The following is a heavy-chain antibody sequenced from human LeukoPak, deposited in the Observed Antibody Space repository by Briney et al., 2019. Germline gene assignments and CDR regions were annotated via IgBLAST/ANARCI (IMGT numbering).Heavy chain of an antibody. CDR2: ISGSGGST. J-gene: IGHJ4*02. D-gene: IGHD6-19*01. CDR1: GVTLSTYA. V-gene: IGHV3-23*01. CDR3: ATSRQWLVRYFDY. Sequence: GGSLRLSCAASGVTLSTYAMSWARQAPGKGLEWVAAISGSGGSTYYADSVKGRFTISRDNSKNTLYLQMKSLRAEDTAVYYCATSRQWLVRYFDYWGQGTLATVSS.